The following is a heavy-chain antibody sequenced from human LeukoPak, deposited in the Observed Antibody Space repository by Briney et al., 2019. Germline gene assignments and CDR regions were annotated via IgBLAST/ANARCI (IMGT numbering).Heavy chain of an antibody. J-gene: IGHJ4*02. V-gene: IGHV3-23*01. D-gene: IGHD1-1*01. CDR1: GFTFSSYA. CDR3: ATQTGTEYFFDY. Sequence: GGSLRLSCAASGFTFSSYAMSWVRQAPGKGLEWVSAISGSGGSTYYADSVKGRFTISRDKSKNTLYLKMNSLRAEDTAGYYCATQTGTEYFFDYGGQGTLVTVSS. CDR2: ISGSGGST.